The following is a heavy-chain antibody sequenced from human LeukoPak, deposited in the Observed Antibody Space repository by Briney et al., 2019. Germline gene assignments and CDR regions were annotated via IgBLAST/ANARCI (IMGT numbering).Heavy chain of an antibody. V-gene: IGHV3-23*01. Sequence: QPGGSLRLSCAASGFTFSSYAMSWVRQAPGKGLEWVSAISGSGGSTYYADSVKGRFTISRDNSKNTLYLQMNSLRAEDTAVYYCAKDPGSGSLSGGDDAFDIWGQGTMVTVSS. D-gene: IGHD1-26*01. J-gene: IGHJ3*02. CDR2: ISGSGGST. CDR1: GFTFSSYA. CDR3: AKDPGSGSLSGGDDAFDI.